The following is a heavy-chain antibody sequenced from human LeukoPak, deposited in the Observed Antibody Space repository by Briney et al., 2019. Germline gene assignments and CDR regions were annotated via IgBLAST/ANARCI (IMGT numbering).Heavy chain of an antibody. Sequence: GGSLRLSCEGTGFPFSSYVMSWVRQAPGKGLEWIAYINHNAEMIFYPDFVKGRFTISRDNSKKTLYLQMNSLRAEDTAVYYCAKGKINHNGAFDIWGQGTVVTVSS. V-gene: IGHV3-23*01. D-gene: IGHD2-8*01. CDR2: INHNAEMI. CDR3: AKGKINHNGAFDI. CDR1: GFPFSSYV. J-gene: IGHJ3*02.